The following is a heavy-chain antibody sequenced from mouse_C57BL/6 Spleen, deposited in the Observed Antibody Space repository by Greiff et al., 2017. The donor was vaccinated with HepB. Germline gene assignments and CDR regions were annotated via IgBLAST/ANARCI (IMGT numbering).Heavy chain of an antibody. CDR1: GYSFTGYF. J-gene: IGHJ2*01. CDR2: INPYNGDT. Sequence: VQLQQSGPELVKPGDSVKISCKASGYSFTGYFMNWVMQSHGKSLEWIGRINPYNGDTYYNQKFKGKATLTVDKSSSTAHMELRSLTSEDSAVYYCARNYYGSSFDYWGQGTTLTVSS. D-gene: IGHD1-1*01. CDR3: ARNYYGSSFDY. V-gene: IGHV1-20*01.